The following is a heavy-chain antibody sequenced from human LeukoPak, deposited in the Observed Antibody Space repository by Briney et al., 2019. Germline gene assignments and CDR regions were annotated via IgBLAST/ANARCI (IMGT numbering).Heavy chain of an antibody. CDR3: ARHHGSSSVWTPFDY. CDR1: GGSISSSSYY. J-gene: IGHJ4*02. D-gene: IGHD6-19*01. Sequence: KSSETLSLTCTVSGGSISSSSYYWGWIRQPPGKGLEWIGSIYYSGSTYYNPSLKSRVTISVDTSKNQFSLKLNSVTAADTAVYFCARHHGSSSVWTPFDYWGQGTLVTVSS. V-gene: IGHV4-39*01. CDR2: IYYSGST.